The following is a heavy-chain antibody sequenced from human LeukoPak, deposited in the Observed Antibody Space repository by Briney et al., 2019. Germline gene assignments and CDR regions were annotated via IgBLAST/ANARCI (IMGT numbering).Heavy chain of an antibody. V-gene: IGHV4-34*01. CDR2: INHSGST. CDR3: ARDSWFGELLFDY. D-gene: IGHD3-10*01. J-gene: IGHJ4*02. Sequence: WETLSLTCAVYGGSLSGYYWSWIRQPPGKGLEWIGEINHSGSTNYNPALKSRVTISVDTSKNQFSLKLSSVTAADTAVYYCARDSWFGELLFDYWGQGTLVTVSS. CDR1: GGSLSGYY.